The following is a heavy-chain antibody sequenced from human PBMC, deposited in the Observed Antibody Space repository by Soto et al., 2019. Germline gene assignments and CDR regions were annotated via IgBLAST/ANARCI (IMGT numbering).Heavy chain of an antibody. Sequence: EVQLLQSGGGLAQPGGSLTLSCAASGFGFSDYSMNWVRRAPGKGLEWVSAFSAGGDYRHYADSVKGRFTISRDNSKNTLFLQMNSLRAEDTARYYCAREARYDRGVYHYEGIDYWGQGTLVTVSS. CDR1: GFGFSDYS. CDR2: FSAGGDYR. J-gene: IGHJ4*02. D-gene: IGHD3-22*01. V-gene: IGHV3-23*01. CDR3: AREARYDRGVYHYEGIDY.